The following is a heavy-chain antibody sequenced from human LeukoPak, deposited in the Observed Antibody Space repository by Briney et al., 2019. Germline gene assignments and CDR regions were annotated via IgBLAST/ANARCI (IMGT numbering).Heavy chain of an antibody. CDR2: INPDGSGT. D-gene: IGHD1-26*01. V-gene: IGHV3-74*01. Sequence: GGSLRLSCAASGFTFSSHWMHWVRQSREKGLVWVSRINPDGSGTTYADSVKGRFTISRDNSKNTLYLQMNSLRAEDTAVYYCAKETGRWELEWGQGTLVTVSS. J-gene: IGHJ4*02. CDR3: AKETGRWELE. CDR1: GFTFSSHW.